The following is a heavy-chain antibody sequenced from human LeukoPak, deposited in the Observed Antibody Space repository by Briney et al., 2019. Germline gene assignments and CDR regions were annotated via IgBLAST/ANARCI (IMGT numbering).Heavy chain of an antibody. CDR3: ARAIRIAVAGTGGGEDY. V-gene: IGHV1-18*01. D-gene: IGHD6-19*01. J-gene: IGHJ4*02. Sequence: ASVKVSCKATGYTFTSYGISWVRQAPGQGLEWLGWIGAYNGNTNYAQKHQGRVTMTTDTSTSTAYMELRSLRSDDTAVYYCARAIRIAVAGTGGGEDYWGQGTLVTVSS. CDR2: IGAYNGNT. CDR1: GYTFTSYG.